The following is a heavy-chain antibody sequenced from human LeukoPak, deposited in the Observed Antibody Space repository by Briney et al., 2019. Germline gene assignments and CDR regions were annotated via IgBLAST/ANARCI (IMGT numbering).Heavy chain of an antibody. D-gene: IGHD2-21*01. CDR1: GFSVSSNY. Sequence: GGSLRLSCAASGFSVSSNYMTWVRQAPGKGLEWVSIIYSDYSGGSTYYADSVKGRFTISRDNSKNMLYLQMNSLRAEDTAIYYCAKDSPVIPFDDWGQGTLVTVSS. J-gene: IGHJ4*02. CDR3: AKDSPVIPFDD. V-gene: IGHV3-53*01. CDR2: IYSDYSGGST.